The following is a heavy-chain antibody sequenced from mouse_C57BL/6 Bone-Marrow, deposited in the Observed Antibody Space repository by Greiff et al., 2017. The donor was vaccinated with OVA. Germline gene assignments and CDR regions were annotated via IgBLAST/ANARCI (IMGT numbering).Heavy chain of an antibody. CDR2: IYPGNSDT. J-gene: IGHJ1*03. Sequence: EVQLQESGTVLARPGASVKMSCKTSGYTFTSYWMHWVKQRPGQGLEWIGAIYPGNSDTSYNQKFKGKAKLTAVTSASTAYMELSSLTNEDSAVYYCTRGEGMDTTVDRYWYCDVWGTGTTVTVSS. V-gene: IGHV1-5*01. D-gene: IGHD1-1*01. CDR1: GYTFTSYW. CDR3: TRGEGMDTTVDRYWYCDV.